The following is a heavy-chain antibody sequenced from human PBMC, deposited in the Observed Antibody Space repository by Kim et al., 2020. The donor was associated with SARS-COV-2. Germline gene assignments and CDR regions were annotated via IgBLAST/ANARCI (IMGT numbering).Heavy chain of an antibody. CDR2: IYTSGST. Sequence: SETLSLTCTVSGGSISSGSYYWSWIRQPAGKGLEWIGRIYTSGSTNYNPSLKSRVTISVDTSKNQFSLKLSSVTAADTAVYYCAREVGGSYRLYYYYGMDVWGQGTTVTVSS. D-gene: IGHD1-26*01. CDR3: AREVGGSYRLYYYYGMDV. J-gene: IGHJ6*02. V-gene: IGHV4-61*02. CDR1: GGSISSGSYY.